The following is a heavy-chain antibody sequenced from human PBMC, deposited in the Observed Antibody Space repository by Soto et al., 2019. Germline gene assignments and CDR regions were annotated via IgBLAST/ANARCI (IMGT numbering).Heavy chain of an antibody. CDR2: IIAIFGTT. CDR3: ARDERGSGSYFGRLNWFDP. Sequence: ASVKVSCKASGGTFSSYAISWVRQAPGQGLEWMGGIIAIFGTTNYAQKFQGRVTLTTDASTSTAYMELTSLTPDDTAVYYCARDERGSGSYFGRLNWFDPWGQGTLVTVSS. CDR1: GGTFSSYA. V-gene: IGHV1-69*05. J-gene: IGHJ5*02. D-gene: IGHD3-10*01.